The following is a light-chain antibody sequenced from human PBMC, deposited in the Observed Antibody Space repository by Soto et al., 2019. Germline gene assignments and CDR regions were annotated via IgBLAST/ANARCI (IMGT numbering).Light chain of an antibody. CDR3: EKYDSSPPYT. Sequence: EIVLTQSPGTLSLSPGERATLSCRASQSVSSSYLAWYQQKPGQAPRLLIYGASSRATGIPDRFSGSGSGTDFTLTISTPEPEDVAVYYGEKYDSSPPYTFGQGTQLQIK. J-gene: IGKJ2*01. V-gene: IGKV3-20*01. CDR2: GAS. CDR1: QSVSSSY.